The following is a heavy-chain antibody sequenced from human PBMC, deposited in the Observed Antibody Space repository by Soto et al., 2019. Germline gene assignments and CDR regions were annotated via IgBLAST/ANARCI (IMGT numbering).Heavy chain of an antibody. Sequence: SETLSLTCAVSGGSISSGGYSWSWIRQPPGKGLEWIGYIYHSGSTYYNPSLKSRVTISVDTSKKQFPLKLSSVTAADTAVYYCASRKSSPYFDYGGQGTLVTVSS. V-gene: IGHV4-30-2*05. J-gene: IGHJ4*02. CDR1: GGSISSGGYS. CDR3: ASRKSSPYFDY. CDR2: IYHSGST. D-gene: IGHD3-10*01.